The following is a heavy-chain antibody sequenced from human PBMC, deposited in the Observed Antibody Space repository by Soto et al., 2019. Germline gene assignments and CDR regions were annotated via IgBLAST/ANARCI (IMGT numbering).Heavy chain of an antibody. V-gene: IGHV3-30*03. CDR1: GFTFSSYG. CDR3: ARAGSGSSSTRFDY. CDR2: ISYDGSNK. D-gene: IGHD3-10*01. J-gene: IGHJ4*02. Sequence: HPGGSLRLACAASGFTFSSYGMHWVRQAPGKGLEWVAVISYDGSNKYYADSVKGRFTISRDNSKNTLYLQMNSLRAEDTAVYYCARAGSGSSSTRFDYWGQGTLVTVSS.